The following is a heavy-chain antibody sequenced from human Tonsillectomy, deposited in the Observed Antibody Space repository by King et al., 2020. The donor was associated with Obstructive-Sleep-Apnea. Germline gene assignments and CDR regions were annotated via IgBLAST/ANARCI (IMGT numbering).Heavy chain of an antibody. CDR2: IYHSGST. D-gene: IGHD6-19*01. CDR1: GYSISSGYY. CDR3: ARDLYSSRSYGMAV. Sequence: QLQESGPGLVKPSETLSLTCSVSGYSISSGYYWGWIRQPPGKGLEWIGIIYHSGSTHYNASLKSRVSISLDTSKNQFSLKLRSVTAADTAVYYCARDLYSSRSYGMAVWGQGTTVTVSS. V-gene: IGHV4-38-2*02. J-gene: IGHJ6*02.